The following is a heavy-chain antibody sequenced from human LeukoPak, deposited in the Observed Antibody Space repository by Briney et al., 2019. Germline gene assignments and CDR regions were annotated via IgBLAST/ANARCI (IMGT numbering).Heavy chain of an antibody. D-gene: IGHD2-15*01. J-gene: IGHJ4*02. V-gene: IGHV3-21*04. CDR1: GFTFSSYS. CDR3: ARDLGVVVAADYFDY. Sequence: GGSLRLSCAASGFTFSSYSMNWVRQAPGKGLEWVSSISSSSSYIYYADSVKGRFTISRDNAKNSLYLQMNSLRAEDTAVYYCARDLGVVVAADYFDYWGQGTLVTVSS. CDR2: ISSSSSYI.